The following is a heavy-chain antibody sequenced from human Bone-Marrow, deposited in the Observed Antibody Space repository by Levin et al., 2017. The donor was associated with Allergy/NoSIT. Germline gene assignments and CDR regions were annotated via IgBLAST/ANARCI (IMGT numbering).Heavy chain of an antibody. J-gene: IGHJ4*02. V-gene: IGHV4-39*01. CDR2: IYSTGST. D-gene: IGHD3-22*01. CDR3: ARMNGISGYSGINY. CDR1: NGSISSGSYY. Sequence: NSGGSLRLSCTVSNGSISSGSYYWGWIRQPPGKGLEWIGSIYSTGSTYYNPSLKSRVTISVDTSKDQFSLKLTSVTAADTAVYYCARMNGISGYSGINYWGQGALVTVSS.